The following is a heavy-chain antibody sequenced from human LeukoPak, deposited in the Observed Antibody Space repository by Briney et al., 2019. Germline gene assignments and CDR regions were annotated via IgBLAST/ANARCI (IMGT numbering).Heavy chain of an antibody. D-gene: IGHD1-26*01. Sequence: ASVKVSCTPSGYTFTSYYIHWVRQAPGQGLEWMGIINSIGRSTNYAHKFQGRVTMTTDTSTSTAYMELRSLRSDDTAVYYCARDGHRYSGTYFDYWGQGTLVTVSS. CDR3: ARDGHRYSGTYFDY. CDR2: INSIGRST. CDR1: GYTFTSYY. J-gene: IGHJ4*02. V-gene: IGHV1-46*01.